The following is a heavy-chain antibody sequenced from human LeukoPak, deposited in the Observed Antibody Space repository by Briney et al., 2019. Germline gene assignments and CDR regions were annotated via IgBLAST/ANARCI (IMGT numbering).Heavy chain of an antibody. CDR2: IYTSGST. D-gene: IGHD3-3*01. Sequence: PSETLSLTCTVSGGSISSFYWSWIRQPAGKGLEWIGRIYTSGSTNYNPSLNSRVTISVDTSKNQFSLKLSSVTAADTAVYYCARDRYDFWSGYYMYYYMDVWGKGTTVTVSS. J-gene: IGHJ6*03. V-gene: IGHV4-4*07. CDR1: GGSISSFY. CDR3: ARDRYDFWSGYYMYYYMDV.